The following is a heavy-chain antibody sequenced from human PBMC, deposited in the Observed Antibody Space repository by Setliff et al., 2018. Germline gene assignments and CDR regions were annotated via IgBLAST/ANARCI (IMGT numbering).Heavy chain of an antibody. CDR3: ARMTGFQYIDV. Sequence: TLSLTCTVSGDSISSRPFYWGWFRQPAGKELEWIGQIYTSWSTIYNPSLKSRVTILLDTSKNQFSLTLTSETAADTAVYYCARMTGFQYIDVWGKGTTVTV. D-gene: IGHD3-3*01. V-gene: IGHV4-61*09. J-gene: IGHJ6*03. CDR2: IYTSWST. CDR1: GDSISSRPFY.